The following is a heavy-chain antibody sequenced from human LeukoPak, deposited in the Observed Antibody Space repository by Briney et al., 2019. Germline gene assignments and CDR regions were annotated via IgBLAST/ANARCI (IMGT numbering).Heavy chain of an antibody. V-gene: IGHV3-21*01. J-gene: IGHJ3*02. D-gene: IGHD5-18*01. CDR2: MNGRTSNI. CDR1: GFTFSSHG. Sequence: VGSLRLSCAASGFTFSSHGVNWVRQAPGKGLEWVSSMNGRTSNIYYANSVKGRFTISRDNAQNSVFLQMNSLRAEDTAVYYCARDANSFGFRDAFDIWGQGTMVSVSS. CDR3: ARDANSFGFRDAFDI.